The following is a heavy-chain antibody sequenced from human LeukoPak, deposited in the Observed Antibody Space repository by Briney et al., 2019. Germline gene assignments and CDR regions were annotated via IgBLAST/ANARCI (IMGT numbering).Heavy chain of an antibody. CDR3: AGRGWLSDEVTTSPYFQH. CDR2: INPNSGGT. D-gene: IGHD4-4*01. J-gene: IGHJ1*01. Sequence: ASVKVSCKASGYTFTGYYMHWVRQAPGQGLEWMGWINPNSGGTNYAQKFQGRVTMTRDTSISTAYMELSRLRSDDTAVYYCAGRGWLSDEVTTSPYFQHWGQGTLVTVSS. CDR1: GYTFTGYY. V-gene: IGHV1-2*02.